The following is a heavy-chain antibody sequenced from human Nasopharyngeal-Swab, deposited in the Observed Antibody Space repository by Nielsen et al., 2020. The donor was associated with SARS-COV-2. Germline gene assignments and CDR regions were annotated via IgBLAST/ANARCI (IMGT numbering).Heavy chain of an antibody. D-gene: IGHD5-18*01. Sequence: GESLKISCAASGFTFSSYGMHWVRQAPGKGLEWVAFIRYDGSNKYYADSVKGRFTISRDNSKNTLYPQMNSLRAEDTAVYYCAKDSMVTAMVYAYYYYYVDIWGKGTTVTVSS. CDR1: GFTFSSYG. J-gene: IGHJ6*03. V-gene: IGHV3-30*02. CDR3: AKDSMVTAMVYAYYYYYVDI. CDR2: IRYDGSNK.